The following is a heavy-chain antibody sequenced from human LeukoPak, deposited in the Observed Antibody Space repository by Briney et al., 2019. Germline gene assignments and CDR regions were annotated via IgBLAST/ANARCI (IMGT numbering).Heavy chain of an antibody. D-gene: IGHD2-15*01. Sequence: PGGSLRLSCAAPGFTFSSYAMSSVRQAPGKGLEWVSSISGSDGSTYYADSVKGRFTISRDNSKNTLYVQMNSLRAEDTAVYYCAKARGFCSGNNCYSPFDPWGQGTLVTVSS. CDR3: AKARGFCSGNNCYSPFDP. CDR1: GFTFSSYA. CDR2: ISGSDGST. V-gene: IGHV3-23*01. J-gene: IGHJ5*02.